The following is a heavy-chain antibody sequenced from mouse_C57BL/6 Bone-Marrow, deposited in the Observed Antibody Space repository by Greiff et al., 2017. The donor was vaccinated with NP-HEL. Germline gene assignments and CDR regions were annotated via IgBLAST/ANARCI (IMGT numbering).Heavy chain of an antibody. V-gene: IGHV2-2*01. J-gene: IGHJ1*03. CDR2: IWSGGST. D-gene: IGHD1-1*01. CDR3: THYYGSSYGYFDV. Sequence: QVQLQQSGPGLVQPSQSLSITCTVSGFSLTSYGVHWVRQSPGKGLEWLGVIWSGGSTDYNAAFISRLSISKDNSNSKVFFKMNSLQTDYTAIYYCTHYYGSSYGYFDVWGTGTTVTVSS. CDR1: GFSLTSYG.